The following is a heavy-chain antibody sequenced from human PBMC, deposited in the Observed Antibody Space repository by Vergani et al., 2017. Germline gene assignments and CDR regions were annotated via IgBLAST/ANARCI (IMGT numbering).Heavy chain of an antibody. V-gene: IGHV1-69*12. Sequence: QVQLVQSGAEVKKPGSSVKVSCKASGGTFSSYAISWVRQAPGQGLEWMGGIIPIFGTATYAQTFQGRVTITADESTSTACIERSRLRSEDPAVYYCAGGIYSGYSGNRAYYGMDVWSQGTTVTVS. D-gene: IGHD4-23*01. CDR3: AGGIYSGYSGNRAYYGMDV. CDR1: GGTFSSYA. J-gene: IGHJ6*02. CDR2: IIPIFGTA.